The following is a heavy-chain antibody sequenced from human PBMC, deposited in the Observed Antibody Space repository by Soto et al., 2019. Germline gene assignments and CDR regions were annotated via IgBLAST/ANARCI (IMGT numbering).Heavy chain of an antibody. J-gene: IGHJ5*02. CDR3: ARDRSRIAAAGTGSWFHP. Sequence: QVQLVQSGAEVKKPGASVKVSCKASGYTFTSYGISWVRQAPGQGLEWMGWISAYNGNTNYAQKLQGRVTMTTDTATSTASRELGSLTANATALYYCARDRSRIAAAGTGSWFHPWGQGTLVTVSS. D-gene: IGHD6-13*01. CDR1: GYTFTSYG. V-gene: IGHV1-18*01. CDR2: ISAYNGNT.